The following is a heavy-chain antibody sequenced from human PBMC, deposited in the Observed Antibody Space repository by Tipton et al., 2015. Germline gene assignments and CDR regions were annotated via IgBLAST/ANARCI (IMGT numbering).Heavy chain of an antibody. Sequence: SLRLSCAASGFRFSAFWMNWVRQAPGKGLEWVANIKQDAGEKTYVDSVRGRFTISRDNGKNSLYLQMNSLRAEDTAVYYCTRYSRTYPWYFDYWGQGTLVTVSS. CDR2: IKQDAGEK. CDR1: GFRFSAFW. D-gene: IGHD4-11*01. V-gene: IGHV3-7*05. J-gene: IGHJ4*02. CDR3: TRYSRTYPWYFDY.